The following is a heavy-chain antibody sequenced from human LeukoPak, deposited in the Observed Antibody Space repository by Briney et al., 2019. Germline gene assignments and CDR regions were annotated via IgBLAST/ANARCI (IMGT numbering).Heavy chain of an antibody. CDR1: GFTFTDYW. CDR3: ARVGTWELQRVFDY. D-gene: IGHD1-26*01. J-gene: IGHJ4*02. CDR2: IQRGGSES. Sequence: GGSLRLSCAASGFTFTDYWMTWVRQVPGKGLEWVDNIQRGGSESYYVDSVEGRFTISRENAKNSLYLQMDSLRVEDTAVYYCARVGTWELQRVFDYWGQGTLVTVSS. V-gene: IGHV3-7*01.